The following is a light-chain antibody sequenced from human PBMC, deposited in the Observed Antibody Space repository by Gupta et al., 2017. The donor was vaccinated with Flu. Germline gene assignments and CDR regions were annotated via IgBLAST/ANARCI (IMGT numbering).Light chain of an antibody. CDR1: SGDVASNY. V-gene: IGLV6-57*01. CDR3: QSFNNNNWI. Sequence: TVSISCTRSSGDVASNYVPWYQHRPGSSPTAVIFDDSQRPSGVPDRFSGSIDRSSNSASLTISGLKTEDEADYYCQSFNNNNWIFGGGTRLTV. CDR2: DDS. J-gene: IGLJ2*01.